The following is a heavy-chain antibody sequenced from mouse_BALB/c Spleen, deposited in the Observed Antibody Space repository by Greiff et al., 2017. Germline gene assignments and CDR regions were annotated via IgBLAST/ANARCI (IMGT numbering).Heavy chain of an antibody. V-gene: IGHV7-3*02. CDR3: ARDDGYYYFDY. CDR2: IRNKANGYTT. J-gene: IGHJ2*01. CDR1: GFTFTDYY. Sequence: EVKLVESGGGLVQPGGSLRLSCATSGFTFTDYYMSWVRQPPGKALEWLGFIRNKANGYTTEYSASVKGRFTISSDNSQSILYLQMNTLRAEDSATYYCARDDGYYYFDYWGQGTTLTVSS. D-gene: IGHD2-3*01.